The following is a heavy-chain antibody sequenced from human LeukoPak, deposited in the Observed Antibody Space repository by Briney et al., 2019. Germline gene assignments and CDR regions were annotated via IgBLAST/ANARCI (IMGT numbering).Heavy chain of an antibody. CDR3: ARDPLRFLEWLLVAPDY. V-gene: IGHV1-18*01. CDR2: ISAYNGNT. D-gene: IGHD3-3*01. Sequence: ASVKVSCKASGYTFTSYGISWVRQAPGQGLEWMGWISAYNGNTNYAQKLQGRVTMTTDTSTSTAYMELRSLRSDDTAVYYCARDPLRFLEWLLVAPDYWGQGTLVTVSS. CDR1: GYTFTSYG. J-gene: IGHJ4*02.